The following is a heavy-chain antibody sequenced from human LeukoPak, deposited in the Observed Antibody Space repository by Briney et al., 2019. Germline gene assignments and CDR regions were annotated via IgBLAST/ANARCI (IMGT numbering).Heavy chain of an antibody. V-gene: IGHV3-48*01. J-gene: IGHJ4*02. Sequence: GRSLRLSCAASGFTFSGYSMNWVRQAPGKGLEWVSYISSSGSPIYYAESVKGRFTMSRDNAKNSLYLQMNSLRAEDTAVYYCARHFCSSTSCSNWGQGTLVTVSS. CDR2: ISSSGSPI. D-gene: IGHD2-2*01. CDR1: GFTFSGYS. CDR3: ARHFCSSTSCSN.